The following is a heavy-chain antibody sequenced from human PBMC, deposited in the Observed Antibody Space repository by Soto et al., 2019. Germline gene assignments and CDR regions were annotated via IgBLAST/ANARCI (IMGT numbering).Heavy chain of an antibody. Sequence: GSVKVSFKASGYPFTNFVLGWVRQAPGQGLEWMGWINAKNGDTNYAQKFQDRVTMTTDTSTSTAYMELRSLRSDDTAVYYCARGWFGQLLFDYWGQGTLVTISS. CDR2: INAKNGDT. V-gene: IGHV1-18*01. CDR3: ARGWFGQLLFDY. J-gene: IGHJ4*02. CDR1: GYPFTNFV. D-gene: IGHD3-10*01.